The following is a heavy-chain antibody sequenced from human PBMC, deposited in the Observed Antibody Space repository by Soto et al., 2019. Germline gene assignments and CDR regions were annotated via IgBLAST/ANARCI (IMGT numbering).Heavy chain of an antibody. CDR2: IIPIFGTA. J-gene: IGHJ5*02. D-gene: IGHD6-19*01. V-gene: IGHV1-69*06. Sequence: GASVKVSCKASGGTFSSYAISWVRQAPGQGHEWMGGIIPIFGTANYAQKFQGRVTITADKSTSTAYMELSSLRSEDTAVYYCARDAPGIAVAGAFNWFDPWGQGTLVTVSS. CDR1: GGTFSSYA. CDR3: ARDAPGIAVAGAFNWFDP.